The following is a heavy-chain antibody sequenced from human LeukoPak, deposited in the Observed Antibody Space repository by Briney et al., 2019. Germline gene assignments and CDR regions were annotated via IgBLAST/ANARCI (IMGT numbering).Heavy chain of an antibody. CDR1: GGSFSGYY. V-gene: IGHV4-34*01. CDR3: ARQDAAGTVDGYYYYYYMDV. CDR2: INHSGST. J-gene: IGHJ6*03. Sequence: PSETLSLTCAVYGGSFSGYYWSWIRQPPGKGPEWIGEINHSGSTNYNPSLKSRVTISVDTSKNQFSLKLSSVTAADTAVYYCARQDAAGTVDGYYYYYYMDVWGKGTTVTVSS. D-gene: IGHD6-13*01.